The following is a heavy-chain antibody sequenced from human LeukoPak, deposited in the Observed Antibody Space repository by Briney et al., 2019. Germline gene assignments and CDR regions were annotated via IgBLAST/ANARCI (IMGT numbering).Heavy chain of an antibody. Sequence: GGSLRLSCAASGFTFSDYYMSWIRQAAGKGLEWGSYISSTSSYINYADSVKGRYTISRDNAKNSLFLQMNSLRAEDTAVYYCARVSQWLVPYWGQGTLVTVSS. V-gene: IGHV3-11*05. D-gene: IGHD6-19*01. J-gene: IGHJ4*02. CDR1: GFTFSDYY. CDR2: ISSTSSYI. CDR3: ARVSQWLVPY.